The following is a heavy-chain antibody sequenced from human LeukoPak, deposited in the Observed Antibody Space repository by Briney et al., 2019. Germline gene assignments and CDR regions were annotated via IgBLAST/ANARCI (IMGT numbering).Heavy chain of an antibody. CDR1: GGSISSTNYY. CDR2: ISYSGGT. D-gene: IGHD5-12*01. Sequence: PSQTLSLTCTVSGGSISSTNYYWSWIRQHPGKGREWIGYISYSGGTYYNPSLKSRVTISVDTSKNQFSLKLRSVTAADTAVYYCARVQYSGYDGAGAIDYWGQGTLVTVSS. J-gene: IGHJ4*02. CDR3: ARVQYSGYDGAGAIDY. V-gene: IGHV4-31*03.